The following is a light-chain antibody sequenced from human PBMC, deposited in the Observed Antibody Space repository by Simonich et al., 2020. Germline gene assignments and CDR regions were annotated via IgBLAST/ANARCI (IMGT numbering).Light chain of an antibody. J-gene: IGKJ1*01. Sequence: EIVMTQSPATLSVSPGERATLSCRASQSGSSNLAWYQQKPGQAPRLLIYGASTRATGIPTRFSGSGSGTDFTLTISSLQAEDVAVYYCQQYYSTPQTFGQGTKVEIK. V-gene: IGKV3-15*01. CDR1: QSGSSN. CDR3: QQYYSTPQT. CDR2: GAS.